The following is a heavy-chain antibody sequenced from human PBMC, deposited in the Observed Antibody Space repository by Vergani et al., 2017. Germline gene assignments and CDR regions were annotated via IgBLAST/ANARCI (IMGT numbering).Heavy chain of an antibody. D-gene: IGHD3-22*01. Sequence: QVQLVQSGAEVKKPGSSVKVSCKASGGTFSSYAISWVRQAPGQGLEWMGRIIPIFGTANYAQKFQGRVTITADESTSTAYMELSSLRSEDTAVYYCAREDYYYYDSSGYSYYFDYWGQGTLVTVSS. J-gene: IGHJ4*02. CDR3: AREDYYYYDSSGYSYYFDY. CDR2: IIPIFGTA. V-gene: IGHV1-69*18. CDR1: GGTFSSYA.